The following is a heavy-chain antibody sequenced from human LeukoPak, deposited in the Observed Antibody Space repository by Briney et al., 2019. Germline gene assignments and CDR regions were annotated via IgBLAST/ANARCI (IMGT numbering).Heavy chain of an antibody. CDR3: ARGPYYYGSAYYYYGMDV. CDR1: GFTVSSNY. Sequence: PGGSLRLSCAASGFTVSSNYMRWVRQAPGKGLEWVSVIYSGGSTYYADSVKGRFTISRHNSKNTLYLQMNSLRAEDTAVYYCARGPYYYGSAYYYYGMDVWGQGTTVTVSS. D-gene: IGHD3-10*01. V-gene: IGHV3-53*04. J-gene: IGHJ6*02. CDR2: IYSGGST.